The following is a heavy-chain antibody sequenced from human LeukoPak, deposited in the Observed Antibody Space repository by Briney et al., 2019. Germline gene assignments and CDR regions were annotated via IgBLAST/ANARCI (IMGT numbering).Heavy chain of an antibody. CDR2: ISSSGRTI. CDR1: GFTFSSYE. Sequence: GGSLRLSCAASGFTFSSYEMNWVRQAPGKGLEWVSYISSSGRTIYYEDSVKGRFTISRDNAKNTLYLQMNSLRAEDTAVYYCASNSIAARRYYYYMDVWGKGTTVTVSS. D-gene: IGHD6-6*01. V-gene: IGHV3-48*03. J-gene: IGHJ6*03. CDR3: ASNSIAARRYYYYMDV.